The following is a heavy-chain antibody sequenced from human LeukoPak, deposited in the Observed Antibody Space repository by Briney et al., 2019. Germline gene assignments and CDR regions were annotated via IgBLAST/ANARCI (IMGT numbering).Heavy chain of an antibody. Sequence: SETLSLTCTVSGGSISSSSYYWGWIRQPPGKGLEWIGSIYYSGSTYYDPSLKSRVTISVDTSKNQFSLKLSSVTAADTAVYYCARVFGDGDSGDAFDIWGQGTMVTVSS. V-gene: IGHV4-39*07. D-gene: IGHD4-17*01. CDR2: IYYSGST. CDR3: ARVFGDGDSGDAFDI. CDR1: GGSISSSSYY. J-gene: IGHJ3*02.